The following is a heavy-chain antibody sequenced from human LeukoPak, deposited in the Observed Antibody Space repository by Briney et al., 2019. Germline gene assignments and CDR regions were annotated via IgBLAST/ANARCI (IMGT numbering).Heavy chain of an antibody. Sequence: GGSLRLSCAASGNYWMHWVRQAPGKGLVWVSHIDSDGSWTSYADSVKGRFTISKDNAKNTVYLQMNNLRAEDTAVYYCVSFYETYWGRGTLVTVSS. CDR1: GNYW. CDR3: VSFYETY. V-gene: IGHV3-74*01. J-gene: IGHJ4*02. CDR2: IDSDGSWT. D-gene: IGHD2-2*01.